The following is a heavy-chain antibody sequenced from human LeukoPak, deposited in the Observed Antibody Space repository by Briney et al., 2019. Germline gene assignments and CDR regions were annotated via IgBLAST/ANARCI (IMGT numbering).Heavy chain of an antibody. D-gene: IGHD4-17*01. J-gene: IGHJ4*02. CDR2: ISGIGDST. CDR1: GFTFSSYG. CDR3: AKSGYGDSAIFDY. V-gene: IGHV3-23*01. Sequence: GGSLRLSCAASGFTFSSYGMHWVRQAPGKGLEWVSVISGIGDSTYYADFVKGRFTISRDNSKNTLYLQMNSLRVEDTALYFCAKSGYGDSAIFDYWGQGTLVTVSS.